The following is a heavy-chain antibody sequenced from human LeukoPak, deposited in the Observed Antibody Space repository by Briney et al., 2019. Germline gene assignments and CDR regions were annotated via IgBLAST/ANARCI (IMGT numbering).Heavy chain of an antibody. Sequence: GGSLKLSCAASGFPFSSYAMGWVRPAPGKGLEWVSAINGSGGSTYYADSVKGRFTISRDNSKNTLYLQMNSLRAEDTAVYYCAKDPGMTTVIDNWFDPWGQGTLVTVSS. CDR1: GFPFSSYA. D-gene: IGHD4-17*01. CDR2: INGSGGST. V-gene: IGHV3-23*01. CDR3: AKDPGMTTVIDNWFDP. J-gene: IGHJ5*02.